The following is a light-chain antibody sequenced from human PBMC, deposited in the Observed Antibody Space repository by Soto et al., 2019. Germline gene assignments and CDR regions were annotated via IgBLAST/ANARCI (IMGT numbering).Light chain of an antibody. J-gene: IGKJ4*01. CDR2: AAS. Sequence: DVQMTQSPSSVSASVGDRVTITCRASQDVSRWLAWYQQKQGKAPKFLIYAASSLQSGVPSRFSGSGSGTDFTLTINNLQAEDFATYYCQQGNNFPVTCGGGTKVEIK. V-gene: IGKV1-12*01. CDR3: QQGNNFPVT. CDR1: QDVSRW.